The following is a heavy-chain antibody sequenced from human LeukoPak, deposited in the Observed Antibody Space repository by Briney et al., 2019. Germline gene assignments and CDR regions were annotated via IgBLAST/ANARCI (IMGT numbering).Heavy chain of an antibody. Sequence: GGSLRLSCTTSKFNFNSYGMTWVRQAPGRGLEWVSSISCSGGSTQYTASVQGRFTISRDNSKNTLYLQMNSLRAEDTAIYYCAKDPNGDYIGTFEMWGQGTMVTVSS. J-gene: IGHJ3*02. CDR3: AKDPNGDYIGTFEM. D-gene: IGHD4-17*01. V-gene: IGHV3-23*01. CDR1: KFNFNSYG. CDR2: ISCSGGST.